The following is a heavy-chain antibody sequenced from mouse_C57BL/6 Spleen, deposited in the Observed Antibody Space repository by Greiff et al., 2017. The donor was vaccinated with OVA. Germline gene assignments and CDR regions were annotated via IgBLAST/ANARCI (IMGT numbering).Heavy chain of an antibody. Sequence: QVQLQQPGAELVKPGASVKLSCKASGYTFTSYWMHWVKQRPGQGLEWIGMIHPNSGSTNYNEKFKSKATLTVDKSSSTAYMQLSSLTSEDSAVYYCARGYYDYEGGWMDYWGQGTSVTVSS. CDR2: IHPNSGST. CDR1: GYTFTSYW. J-gene: IGHJ4*01. V-gene: IGHV1-64*01. D-gene: IGHD2-4*01. CDR3: ARGYYDYEGGWMDY.